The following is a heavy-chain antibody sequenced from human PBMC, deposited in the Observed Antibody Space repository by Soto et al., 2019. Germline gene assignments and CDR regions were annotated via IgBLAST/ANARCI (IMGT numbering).Heavy chain of an antibody. Sequence: ASVKVSCKTSGYTFTSYHIHWVRQAPGQGLEWLGIINPSRGNTGYAQKFKGRVTVTRDTSTSTVYMDLSRLGSEDTAVYYCARELDATMYFDYWGQGTLVTVPS. CDR1: GYTFTSYH. V-gene: IGHV1-46*01. CDR3: ARELDATMYFDY. CDR2: INPSRGNT. D-gene: IGHD2-2*01. J-gene: IGHJ4*02.